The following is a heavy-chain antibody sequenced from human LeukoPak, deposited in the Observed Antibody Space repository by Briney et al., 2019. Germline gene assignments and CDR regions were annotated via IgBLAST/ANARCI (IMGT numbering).Heavy chain of an antibody. Sequence: SVKVSCKASGGTFSSYAISWVRQAPGQGLEWMGRIIPILGIANYAQKFQGRVTITADKSTSTAYMELSSLRSEDTAVYYCATLWGVRGVIPPDYWGQGTLVTVSS. CDR2: IIPILGIA. CDR1: GGTFSSYA. CDR3: ATLWGVRGVIPPDY. J-gene: IGHJ4*02. V-gene: IGHV1-69*04. D-gene: IGHD3-10*01.